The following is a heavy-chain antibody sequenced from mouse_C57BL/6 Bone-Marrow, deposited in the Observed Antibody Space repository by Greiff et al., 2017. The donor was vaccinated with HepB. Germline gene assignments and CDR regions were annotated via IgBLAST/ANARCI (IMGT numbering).Heavy chain of an antibody. CDR2: IFPGSGST. J-gene: IGHJ1*03. CDR3: ERSALDYPDWYFDV. Sequence: VQLQQSGPELVRPGASVKISCKAPGYTFTRHWMQWVRQRPGQGLEWIGEIFPGSGSTYYNEKFKGKATLTVDTSSSTAYMQLSSLTSEDSAVSFCERSALDYPDWYFDVWGTGTTVTVSS. CDR1: GYTFTRHW. D-gene: IGHD2-4*01. V-gene: IGHV1-56*01.